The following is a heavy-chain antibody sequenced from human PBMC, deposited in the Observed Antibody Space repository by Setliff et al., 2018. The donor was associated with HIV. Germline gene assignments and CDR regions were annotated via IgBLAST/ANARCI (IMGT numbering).Heavy chain of an antibody. D-gene: IGHD4-4*01. CDR1: GGSFSGYN. J-gene: IGHJ5*02. Sequence: SETLSLTCAVYGGSFSGYNWNWIRQPPGKGLEWIGEINHSGRIDHNPSLKSRVTISVDRSKNQFSLNLSSVTAADTALYYCARGGRSTVATWAWFDPWGQGTLVTVSS. CDR2: INHSGRI. CDR3: ARGGRSTVATWAWFDP. V-gene: IGHV4-34*01.